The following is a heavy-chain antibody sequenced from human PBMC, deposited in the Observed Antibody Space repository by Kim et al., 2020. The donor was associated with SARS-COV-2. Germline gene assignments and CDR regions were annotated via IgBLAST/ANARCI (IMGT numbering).Heavy chain of an antibody. V-gene: IGHV4-34*01. J-gene: IGHJ5*02. CDR3: ARHESEYSSSARYNWFDP. D-gene: IGHD6-6*01. Sequence: KSRVTISGDTSKTQFSLKLSSVTAADTAVYYCARHESEYSSSARYNWFDPWGQGTLVTVSS.